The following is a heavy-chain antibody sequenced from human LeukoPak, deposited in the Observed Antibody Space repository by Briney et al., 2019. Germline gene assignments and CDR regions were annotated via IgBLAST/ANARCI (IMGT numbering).Heavy chain of an antibody. V-gene: IGHV3-23*01. CDR2: ISGSGGST. J-gene: IGHJ4*02. Sequence: GGSLRLSCAASGFTFSSHAMSWVRQAPGKGLEWVSAISGSGGSTYYADSVKGRFTISRDNSKNTLYLQMNSLRAEDTAVYYCAKGTGYSSDWYYFDYWGQGTPVTVSS. CDR3: AKGTGYSSDWYYFDY. D-gene: IGHD6-19*01. CDR1: GFTFSSHA.